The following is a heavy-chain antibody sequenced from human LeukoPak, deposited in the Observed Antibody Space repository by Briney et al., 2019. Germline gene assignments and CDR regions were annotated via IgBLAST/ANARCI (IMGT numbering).Heavy chain of an antibody. J-gene: IGHJ4*02. V-gene: IGHV4-38-2*02. Sequence: PSETLSLTCIVSTDAITSHFYWGWIRQSPGEGGKGLEWIASVYHSGAEYVNPSLKSRVTTSVDTSKSQFYLTLTSVTAADTAVYSCARASFASGSYYFDLWGPGTLITVSS. CDR1: TDAITSHFY. CDR3: ARASFASGSYYFDL. D-gene: IGHD3-10*01. CDR2: VYHSGAE.